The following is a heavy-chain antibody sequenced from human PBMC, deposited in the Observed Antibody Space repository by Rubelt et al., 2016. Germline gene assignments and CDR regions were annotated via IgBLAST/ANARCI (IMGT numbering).Heavy chain of an antibody. V-gene: IGHV4-59*08. CDR3: AGQRTSASHLDF. J-gene: IGHJ4*02. D-gene: IGHD2-2*01. CDR1: GASFTTDY. Sequence: QVQLQESGPGLMKPSETLSLTCSVSGASFTTDYWAWLRQSPEKGLEWIGSVSSYGATNYNPSLTGRVTMSVVTSKRHVSLMLHSVNAADTVLNYWAGQRTSASHLDFWGQGAPVTVSS. CDR2: VSSYGAT.